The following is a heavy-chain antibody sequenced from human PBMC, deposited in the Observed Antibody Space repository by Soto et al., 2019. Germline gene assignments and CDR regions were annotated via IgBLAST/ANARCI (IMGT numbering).Heavy chain of an antibody. V-gene: IGHV1-69*01. D-gene: IGHD6-19*01. CDR2: IIPIFGTA. CDR3: VRGATDSSGRRNWYFDL. Sequence: QVQLVQSGAGVKKPGSSVKVSCKASGGTFSSYAISWVRQAPGQGLEWMGGIIPIFGTANYAQKFQGRVTITADESTSTAYMELSSLRAEDTAVYYCVRGATDSSGRRNWYFDLWGRGTLVTVSS. J-gene: IGHJ2*01. CDR1: GGTFSSYA.